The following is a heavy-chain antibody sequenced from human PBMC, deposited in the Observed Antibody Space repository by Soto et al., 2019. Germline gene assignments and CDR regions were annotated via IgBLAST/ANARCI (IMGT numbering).Heavy chain of an antibody. CDR2: IYYSGST. Sequence: SETLSLTCTVSGGSISSYYWSWIRQPPGKGLEWIGYIYYSGSTNYNPSLKSRVTISVDTSKNQFSLKLSSVTAADTAVYYCARGSWFGSSWEFDYWGQGTLGTVSS. D-gene: IGHD6-13*01. CDR3: ARGSWFGSSWEFDY. J-gene: IGHJ4*02. CDR1: GGSISSYY. V-gene: IGHV4-59*01.